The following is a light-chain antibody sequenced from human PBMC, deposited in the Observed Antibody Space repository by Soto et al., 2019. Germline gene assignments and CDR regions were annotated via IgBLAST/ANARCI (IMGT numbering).Light chain of an antibody. CDR2: EVN. CDR3: SSYTSSIPYV. CDR1: SSDVGGYNY. V-gene: IGLV2-14*01. Sequence: QSALTQPASVSGSPGQSITISCTGTSSDVGGYNYVSWYQQHPGKAPKLMIYEVNNRPSGVSNRFSGSKSGNTASLTISGLQAEEEADYYCSSYTSSIPYVFGTGTKLTVL. J-gene: IGLJ1*01.